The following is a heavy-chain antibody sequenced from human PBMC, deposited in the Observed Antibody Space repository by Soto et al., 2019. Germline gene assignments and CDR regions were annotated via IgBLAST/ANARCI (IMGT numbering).Heavy chain of an antibody. D-gene: IGHD2-2*02. CDR2: ISYDGSNK. CDR1: GFTFSSYG. Sequence: QVQLVESGGGVVQPGRSLRLSCAASGFTFSSYGMHWVRQAPGKGLEWVAVISYDGSNKYYADSVKGRFTISRDNSKNMLYLQMNSLRAEDTAVYYCAKDQYCSSTSCYTRGYYYYGMDVWGQGTTVTVSS. CDR3: AKDQYCSSTSCYTRGYYYYGMDV. J-gene: IGHJ6*02. V-gene: IGHV3-30*18.